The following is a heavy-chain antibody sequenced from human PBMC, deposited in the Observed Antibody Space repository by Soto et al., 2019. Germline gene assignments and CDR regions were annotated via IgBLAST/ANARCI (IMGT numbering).Heavy chain of an antibody. D-gene: IGHD3-3*01. CDR3: AHRVLRTVFGLVTTTAIYFDF. Sequence: QITLNESGPTQVKPRQTLTLTCTFSGFSLTTRGVGVGWIRQSPGTAPEWLALIYWDDDKRYSPSLKSRLTITKDTSKNQVVLTMADLDPADTATYYCAHRVLRTVFGLVTTTAIYFDFWGQGTPVAVSS. CDR1: GFSLTTRGVG. V-gene: IGHV2-5*02. CDR2: IYWDDDK. J-gene: IGHJ4*02.